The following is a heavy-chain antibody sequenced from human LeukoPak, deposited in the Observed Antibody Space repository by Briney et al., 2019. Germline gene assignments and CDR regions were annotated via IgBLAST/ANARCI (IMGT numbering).Heavy chain of an antibody. CDR2: IYTTGMT. V-gene: IGHV4-4*07. Sequence: SETLSLTCTVSSGSINSYYWGWVRQPAGRGLEWIGRIYTTGMTDYNPSLKSRLTMSVDTSKRQFSLNLRSVTAADTAIYYCARHGYTASHYFLDFWSQGTLVTVSS. CDR3: ARHGYTASHYFLDF. J-gene: IGHJ4*02. CDR1: SGSINSYY. D-gene: IGHD2-2*02.